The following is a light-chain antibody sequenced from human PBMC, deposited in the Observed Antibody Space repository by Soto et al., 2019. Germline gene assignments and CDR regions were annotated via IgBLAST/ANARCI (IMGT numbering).Light chain of an antibody. CDR3: CSFADFTYV. V-gene: IGLV2-23*02. CDR1: SSDIGSYDL. CDR2: EVT. J-gene: IGLJ1*01. Sequence: QSVLTQPASVSGSPGQSITISCTGTSSDIGSYDLVSWYQQHPGTAPKLIIYEVTKRPSGVSTRFPGSKSGNTASLTISGLQAVDEVDYYCCSFADFTYVFGTGTKVTVL.